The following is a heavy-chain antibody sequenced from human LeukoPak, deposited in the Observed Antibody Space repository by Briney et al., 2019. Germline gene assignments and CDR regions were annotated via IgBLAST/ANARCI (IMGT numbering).Heavy chain of an antibody. V-gene: IGHV1-69*04. J-gene: IGHJ4*02. Sequence: ASVKVSCKASGGTFSSYAISWVRQAPGQGLEWMGRIIPILGIANYAQKFQGRVTITTDESTSTAYMELSSLRSEDTAVYYCARSLGATEYYFDYWGQGTLVTVSS. D-gene: IGHD1-26*01. CDR3: ARSLGATEYYFDY. CDR1: GGTFSSYA. CDR2: IIPILGIA.